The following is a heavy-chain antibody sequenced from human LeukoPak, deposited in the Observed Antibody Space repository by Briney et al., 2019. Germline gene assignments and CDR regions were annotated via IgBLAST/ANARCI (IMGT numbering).Heavy chain of an antibody. CDR2: IYYSGST. Sequence: SETLSLTCTVSGGSISSSSYYWGWIRQPPGKGLEWIGSIYYSGSTYYNPSLKRRVTISVDPSTHPFSLKLSSVTAADPAVYYCARDHLPQAGDRGGFDYWGQGTLVTVSS. CDR1: GGSISSSSYY. J-gene: IGHJ4*02. CDR3: ARDHLPQAGDRGGFDY. V-gene: IGHV4-39*07. D-gene: IGHD7-27*01.